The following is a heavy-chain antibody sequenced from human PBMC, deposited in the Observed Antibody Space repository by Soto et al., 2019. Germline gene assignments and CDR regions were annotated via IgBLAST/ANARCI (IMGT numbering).Heavy chain of an antibody. D-gene: IGHD3-16*01. CDR3: VREGGGPGGV. J-gene: IGHJ4*02. CDR2: IYASGTT. Sequence: QVQLQESGPGLVKPSETLSLTCIVSGGSINPYYWSWIRQPAGKGLEWIGRIYASGTTNYNPSRESRVPMSVDTSNNRFSLRLTSVTAADTAVYYCVREGGGPGGVWGQGTLVTVSS. CDR1: GGSINPYY. V-gene: IGHV4-4*07.